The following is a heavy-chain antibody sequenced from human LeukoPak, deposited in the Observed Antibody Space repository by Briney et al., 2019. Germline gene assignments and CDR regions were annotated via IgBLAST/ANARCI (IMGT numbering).Heavy chain of an antibody. D-gene: IGHD3-3*01. J-gene: IGHJ6*03. CDR2: IYYSGST. Sequence: PSETLSLTCTVSGGSISSYYWSWIRQPPGKGLERIGYIYYSGSTNYNPSLKSRVTISVDTSKNKFSLKLSSVTAAGTAVYYCARGIFGVVIISPDYYYYYMDVWGKGTTVTVSS. CDR1: GGSISSYY. V-gene: IGHV4-59*01. CDR3: ARGIFGVVIISPDYYYYYMDV.